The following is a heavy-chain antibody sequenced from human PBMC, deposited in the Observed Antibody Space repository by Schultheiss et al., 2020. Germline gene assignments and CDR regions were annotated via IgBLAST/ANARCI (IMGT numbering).Heavy chain of an antibody. CDR3: ARGPRTIYEGARAYHYMDV. D-gene: IGHD4/OR15-4a*01. V-gene: IGHV1-18*04. J-gene: IGHJ6*03. Sequence: ASVKVSCKASGYTFTSHGFSWVRQAPGQGLEWLGWITTYNGDTHYVQKFQGRVTLTTDTPTRTAYMELRSLRPDDTAVYYCARGPRTIYEGARAYHYMDVWGGGTSVNVSS. CDR2: ITTYNGDT. CDR1: GYTFTSHG.